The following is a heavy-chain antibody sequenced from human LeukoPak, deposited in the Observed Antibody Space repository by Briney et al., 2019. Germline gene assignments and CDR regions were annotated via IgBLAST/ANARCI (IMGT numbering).Heavy chain of an antibody. D-gene: IGHD3-10*01. CDR3: ARAPMVRGVFYYYMDV. V-gene: IGHV4-34*01. CDR1: GGSISSYY. CDR2: INHSGST. Sequence: SETLSLTCTVSGGSISSYYWSWIRQPPGKGLEWIGEINHSGSTNYNPSLKSQVTISVDTSRNQFSLKLSSVTAAGTAVYYCARAPMVRGVFYYYMDVWGKGTTVTISS. J-gene: IGHJ6*03.